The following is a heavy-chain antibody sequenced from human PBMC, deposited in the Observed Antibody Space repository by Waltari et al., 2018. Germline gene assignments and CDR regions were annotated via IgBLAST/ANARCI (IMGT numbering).Heavy chain of an antibody. V-gene: IGHV4-39*01. J-gene: IGHJ5*02. CDR2: ISYSGIT. CDR3: ARFSKSANWIDP. Sequence: QLQLQESGPGLVKPSETLSLTCTVSGGSISSRGSYWGWIRQPPGKGLEWIGSISYSGITYYNTSLMSRVTISVDTSKNQFSLKLTSVIAAETAVFYCARFSKSANWIDPWGQETLVTVSS. CDR1: GGSISSRGSY. D-gene: IGHD3-3*02.